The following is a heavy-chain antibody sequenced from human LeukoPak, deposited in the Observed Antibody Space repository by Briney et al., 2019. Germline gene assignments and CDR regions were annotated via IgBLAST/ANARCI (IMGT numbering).Heavy chain of an antibody. CDR1: GGSISSYY. CDR3: ARHYGYCSSTSCYTGAFAFDI. CDR2: IYTSGST. V-gene: IGHV4-4*09. D-gene: IGHD2-2*02. Sequence: SETLSLTCTVSGGSISSYYWSWIRQPPGKGLEWIGYIYTSGSTNYNPSLKSRVTISVDTSKNQFSLKLSSVTAADTAVYYCARHYGYCSSTSCYTGAFAFDIWGQGTMVTVSS. J-gene: IGHJ3*02.